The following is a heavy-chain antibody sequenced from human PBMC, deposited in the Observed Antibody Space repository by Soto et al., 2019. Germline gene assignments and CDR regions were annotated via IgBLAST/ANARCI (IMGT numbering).Heavy chain of an antibody. Sequence: QVQLQESGPGLVKPSQTLSLTCTASDGSVSSGDSYWSWIRQSPVKGLEWIGYIHYGGSTYYNPSLKSRVSISVDTSKNQFSLKLNSVTAADTAVYYCARRYGPRAFDIWGQGTVVTVSS. CDR3: ARRYGPRAFDI. D-gene: IGHD3-9*01. CDR2: IHYGGST. J-gene: IGHJ3*02. V-gene: IGHV4-30-4*01. CDR1: DGSVSSGDSY.